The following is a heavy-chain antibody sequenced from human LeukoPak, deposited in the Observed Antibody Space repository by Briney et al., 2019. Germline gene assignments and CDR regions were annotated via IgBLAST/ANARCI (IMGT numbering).Heavy chain of an antibody. Sequence: SETLSLTCSVSGGSFSNYFWTWSRQPPGKGLEWIGYFYYSGSTNYNPSLKSRVTISVDTSKNQFSLRLTSVTAADTAVYYCARCRPGDGYNFHYWGQGTLVTVSS. D-gene: IGHD5-24*01. V-gene: IGHV4-59*01. CDR2: FYYSGST. CDR1: GGSFSNYF. J-gene: IGHJ4*02. CDR3: ARCRPGDGYNFHY.